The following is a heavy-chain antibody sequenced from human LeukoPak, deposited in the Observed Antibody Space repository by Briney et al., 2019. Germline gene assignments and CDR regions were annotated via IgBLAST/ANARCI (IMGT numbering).Heavy chain of an antibody. J-gene: IGHJ3*02. CDR1: GFTFSDYY. CDR3: ARDRGHYYDSSGLRCAFDI. Sequence: PGGSLRLSCAASGFTFSDYYMSWIPQAPGKGLEWVSYISSSGSTTYYADSVKGRFTISRDNAKNSLYLQMNSLRAENTAVYYCARDRGHYYDSSGLRCAFDIWGQGTMVTVSS. D-gene: IGHD3-22*01. V-gene: IGHV3-11*04. CDR2: ISSSGSTT.